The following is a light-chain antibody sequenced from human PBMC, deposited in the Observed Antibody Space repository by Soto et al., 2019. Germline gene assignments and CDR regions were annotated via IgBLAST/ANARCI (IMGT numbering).Light chain of an antibody. V-gene: IGLV1-40*01. CDR1: NSNIGAGYD. CDR2: ANT. CDR3: QSYDSSLSGSV. Sequence: QSVLTQPPSVSGAPGQRVTISCTGTNSNIGAGYDVHWYQQLPGTAPKLLIYANTNRPSGVPDRFSGSKSGTSASLAITGLQAEDEADYYCQSYDSSLSGSVFGGGTKLTVL. J-gene: IGLJ2*01.